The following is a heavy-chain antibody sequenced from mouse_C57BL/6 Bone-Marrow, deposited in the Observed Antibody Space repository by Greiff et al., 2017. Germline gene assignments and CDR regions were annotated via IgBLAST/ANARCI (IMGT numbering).Heavy chain of an antibody. D-gene: IGHD3-1*01. J-gene: IGHJ3*01. CDR2: IDPSDSET. CDR1: GYTFTSSW. V-gene: IGHV1-52*01. CDR3: ARSPLPWAFAY. Sequence: QVQLQQPGAELVRPGSSVKLSCKASGYTFTSSWMHLVKQRPIQGLEWIGNIDPSDSETHYNQKFKDKATLTVDKSSSTAYMQLSSLTSEVSAVYYCARSPLPWAFAYWGQGTLVTVSA.